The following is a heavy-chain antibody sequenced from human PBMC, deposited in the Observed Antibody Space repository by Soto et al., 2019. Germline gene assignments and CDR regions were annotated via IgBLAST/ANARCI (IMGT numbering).Heavy chain of an antibody. J-gene: IGHJ4*02. D-gene: IGHD1-26*01. CDR2: IYSSGSA. CDR1: RSSIYTYS. Sequence: PXETLSLTCTVARSSIYTYSWTWIRQPAGKGLQWIGHIYSSGSANYSPSLKSRVSMSVDSSKNQISLKLSSVTAADTAVYYCATIVGANDYWGQGTLVTVSS. CDR3: ATIVGANDY. V-gene: IGHV4-4*07.